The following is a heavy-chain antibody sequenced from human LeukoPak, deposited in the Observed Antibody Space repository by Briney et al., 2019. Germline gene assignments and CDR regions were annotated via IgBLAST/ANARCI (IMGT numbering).Heavy chain of an antibody. V-gene: IGHV3-23*01. J-gene: IGHJ4*02. CDR2: VSGGGSST. CDR3: AKDLYTSRYACCFDY. Sequence: GGSLGLSCVASGFTFSSYAMNWVRQAPGKGLEWVSGVSGGGSSTYYADSVKGRFTISRDNSKNMLYLQMNSLRAEDTAVYYCAKDLYTSRYACCFDYWGQGTLVTVSS. CDR1: GFTFSSYA. D-gene: IGHD6-13*01.